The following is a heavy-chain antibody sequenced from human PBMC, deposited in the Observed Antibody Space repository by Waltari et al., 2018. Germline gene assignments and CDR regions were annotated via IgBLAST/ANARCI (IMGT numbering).Heavy chain of an antibody. CDR2: INPKSGAT. V-gene: IGHV1-2*06. D-gene: IGHD2-21*01. J-gene: IGHJ5*02. Sequence: QVQLVQSGAEVNKPGASVNVSCKASGYTFTDSVIDWGRHAPGQGLEWMGRINPKSGATTYPQKLQGRITMTRDTSIGTAYMELGSVTSDDTALYYCARHIDSIRSAWGQGTLVTVSS. CDR3: ARHIDSIRSA. CDR1: GYTFTDSV.